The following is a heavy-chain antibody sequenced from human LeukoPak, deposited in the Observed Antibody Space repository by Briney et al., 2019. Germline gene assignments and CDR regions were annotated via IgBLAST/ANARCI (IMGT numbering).Heavy chain of an antibody. Sequence: ASVKVSCKASGYTFTRYFIHWVRQAPGRGLEWMGTINPSGGSTGYAQKFQGRVTMTRDTSTSTVYMELSSLRSEDTAVYYCAREGGGGIDIEPSFDYWGQGTMVTVSS. CDR1: GYTFTRYF. V-gene: IGHV1-46*01. CDR2: INPSGGST. J-gene: IGHJ3*01. D-gene: IGHD2-15*01. CDR3: AREGGGGIDIEPSFDY.